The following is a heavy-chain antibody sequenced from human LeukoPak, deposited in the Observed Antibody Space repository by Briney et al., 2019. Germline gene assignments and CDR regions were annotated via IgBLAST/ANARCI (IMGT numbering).Heavy chain of an antibody. D-gene: IGHD6-13*01. J-gene: IGHJ6*02. V-gene: IGHV3-53*04. CDR2: IYSGGST. Sequence: PGGSLRLSCAASGFTVSSNYMSWVRQAPGKGLEWVSVIYSGGSTYYADSVKGRFTISRHNSKNTLYLQMNGLRAEDTAVYYCARGGRFHTRQQLPHAYGMDVWGQGTTVTVSS. CDR1: GFTVSSNY. CDR3: ARGGRFHTRQQLPHAYGMDV.